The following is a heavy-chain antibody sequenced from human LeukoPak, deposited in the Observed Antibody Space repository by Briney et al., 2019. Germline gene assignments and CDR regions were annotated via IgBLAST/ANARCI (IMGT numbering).Heavy chain of an antibody. CDR2: IIPIFGTA. CDR3: ARDRGYNYYDSSGYYYYMDV. CDR1: GGTFSSYA. J-gene: IGHJ6*03. Sequence: ASVKVSCKASGGTFSSYAISWVRQAPGQGLEWMGGIIPIFGTANYAQKFQGRVTITTDESTSTAYMELSSLRSEDTAAYYCARDRGYNYYDSSGYYYYMDVWGKGTTVTVSS. V-gene: IGHV1-69*05. D-gene: IGHD3-22*01.